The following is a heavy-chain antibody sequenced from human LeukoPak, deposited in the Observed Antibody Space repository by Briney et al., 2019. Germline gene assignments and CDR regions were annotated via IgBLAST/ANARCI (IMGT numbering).Heavy chain of an antibody. J-gene: IGHJ4*02. Sequence: SETLSLTCTVSDDSISDYYRGWIRQPPGQGLEWIGYFHNSGTSTYNPSLKSRVTISADTSKNQFSLKLNSLTTAGTAVYYCTRGAGWLIDYWGQGILVTVSS. D-gene: IGHD3-16*01. V-gene: IGHV4-59*01. CDR1: DDSISDYY. CDR2: FHNSGTS. CDR3: TRGAGWLIDY.